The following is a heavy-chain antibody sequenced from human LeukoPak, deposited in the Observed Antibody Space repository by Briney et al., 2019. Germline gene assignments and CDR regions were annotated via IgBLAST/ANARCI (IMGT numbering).Heavy chain of an antibody. V-gene: IGHV3-21*01. J-gene: IGHJ4*02. CDR3: ARWALFDGAANENPGFDS. CDR2: ISTRSIFI. D-gene: IGHD3-9*01. Sequence: PGGSLRLSCVVSGFTFSDYAMSWVRQAPGKGLEWVSSISTRSIFIYYADSVKGRFTISRDDAKKSVDLQMNSLRVEDTAVYYCARWALFDGAANENPGFDSWGQGTLVTVSS. CDR1: GFTFSDYA.